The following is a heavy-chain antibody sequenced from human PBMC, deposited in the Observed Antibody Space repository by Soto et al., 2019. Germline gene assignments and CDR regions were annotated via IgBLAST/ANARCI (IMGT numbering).Heavy chain of an antibody. CDR1: GGTFSSYA. Sequence: GSSVKVSCKASGGTFSSYAISWVRQAPGQGLEWMGGIIPIFGTANYAQKFQGRVTITADESTSTAYMELSSLRSEDTAAYYCARDWGTTYYYDTHHAFDIWGQGTMVTVSS. V-gene: IGHV1-69*13. CDR3: ARDWGTTYYYDTHHAFDI. J-gene: IGHJ3*02. CDR2: IIPIFGTA. D-gene: IGHD3-22*01.